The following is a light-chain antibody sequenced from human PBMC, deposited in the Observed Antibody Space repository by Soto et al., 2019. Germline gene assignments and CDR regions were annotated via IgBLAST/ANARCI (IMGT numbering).Light chain of an antibody. CDR1: QSVSSSF. CDR3: QQYDSSPRT. CDR2: GAS. Sequence: EIVLTQSPGTLSLSPGERATLSCRASQSVSSSFLAWYQQKPGQAPSLLIYGASSRATGIPDRFSGSGSGTDFTLTISRLEPEDFAVYYCQQYDSSPRTFGQATKLEIK. V-gene: IGKV3-20*01. J-gene: IGKJ2*01.